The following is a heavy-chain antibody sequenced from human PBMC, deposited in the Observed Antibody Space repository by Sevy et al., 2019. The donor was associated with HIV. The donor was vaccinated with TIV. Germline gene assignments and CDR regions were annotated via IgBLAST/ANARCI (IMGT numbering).Heavy chain of an antibody. V-gene: IGHV4-39*01. D-gene: IGHD3-22*01. CDR1: GGSISSSSYY. Sequence: SETLSLTCTVSGGSISSSSYYWGWIRQPPVKGLEWIGSIYYSGSTYYNPSLKSRVTISVDTSKNQFSLKLSSVTAADTAVYYCARTRDYYDSSGYGYWGQGTLVTVSS. CDR3: ARTRDYYDSSGYGY. CDR2: IYYSGST. J-gene: IGHJ4*02.